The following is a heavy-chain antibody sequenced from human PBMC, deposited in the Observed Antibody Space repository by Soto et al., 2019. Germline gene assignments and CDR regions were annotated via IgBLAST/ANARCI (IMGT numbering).Heavy chain of an antibody. J-gene: IGHJ5*02. Sequence: SETLSLTCSVSGAALNSRNYYWGWIRQVPGKGLEWIGRIYVTGAVDYNPSLRDRITISQDTSERQFSLNLRLVTAADAAVYYCARLRIATNNYKWFDPWGQGTLVTVSS. CDR1: GAALNSRNYY. CDR2: IYVTGAV. CDR3: ARLRIATNNYKWFDP. D-gene: IGHD2-21*01. V-gene: IGHV4-31*03.